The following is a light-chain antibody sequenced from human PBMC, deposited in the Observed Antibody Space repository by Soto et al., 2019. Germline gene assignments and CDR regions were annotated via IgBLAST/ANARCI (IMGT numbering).Light chain of an antibody. CDR2: GAS. Sequence: EILRTQSPATLSVSPGERATLSCRARQSVSSNLAWYQQKPGQAPRLLIYGASTRATGIPARFSGSGSGTEFTLTISSLQSEDFAVYYCQQYNNWPPLTFGGGTKVEIK. J-gene: IGKJ4*01. CDR1: QSVSSN. CDR3: QQYNNWPPLT. V-gene: IGKV3-15*01.